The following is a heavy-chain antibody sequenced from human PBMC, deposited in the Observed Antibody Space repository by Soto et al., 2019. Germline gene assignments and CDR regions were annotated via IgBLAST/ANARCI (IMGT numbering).Heavy chain of an antibody. CDR3: ARERWFGELNYGMDV. V-gene: IGHV4-61*01. CDR2: IYYSGST. D-gene: IGHD3-10*01. J-gene: IGHJ6*02. Sequence: KTSETLSLTCTVSGGSVSSGSYYWSWIRQPPGKGLEWIGYIYYSGSTTYNPSLKSRVTISVDTSKNQFSLRLSTMTAADTAVYYCARERWFGELNYGMDVWGQGTTVTVSS. CDR1: GGSVSSGSYY.